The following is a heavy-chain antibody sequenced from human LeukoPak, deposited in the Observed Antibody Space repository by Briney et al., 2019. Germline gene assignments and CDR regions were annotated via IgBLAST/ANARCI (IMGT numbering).Heavy chain of an antibody. Sequence: SETLSLTCAVYGGSFSGDFWSWIRQPPGKGLEWIGEINHSGSTNYNPSLKSRVTISVDTSKNQFSLKLSSVTAADTAVYYCARDYYGSGYYYYYMDVWGKGTTVTISS. CDR2: INHSGST. J-gene: IGHJ6*03. D-gene: IGHD3-10*01. CDR1: GGSFSGDF. CDR3: ARDYYGSGYYYYYMDV. V-gene: IGHV4-34*01.